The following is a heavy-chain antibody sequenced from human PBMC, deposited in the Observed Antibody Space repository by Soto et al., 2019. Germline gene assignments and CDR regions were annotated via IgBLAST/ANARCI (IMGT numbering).Heavy chain of an antibody. CDR2: IIPIFGTA. V-gene: IGHV1-69*01. D-gene: IGHD3-10*01. J-gene: IGHJ3*02. CDR3: ATPLVVRGVAWGGDAFDI. CDR1: GGTFSSYA. Sequence: QVQLVQSGAEVKKPGSSVKVSCKASGGTFSSYAISWVRQAPGQGLEWMGGIIPIFGTANYAQKFQGRVTITADESTSTAYMELSSLRSEDTAVYYCATPLVVRGVAWGGDAFDIWGQGTMVTVSS.